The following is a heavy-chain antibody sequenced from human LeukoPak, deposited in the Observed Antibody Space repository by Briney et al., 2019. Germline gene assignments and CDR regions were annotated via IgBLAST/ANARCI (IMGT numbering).Heavy chain of an antibody. Sequence: SETLSLTCTVSGGSISNYYWSWIRQPPGKRLEWIGYIYYRGSTNYYPSLKSRVTISVDTSKNQFSLKLSSVTAADTAVYYCARFSGIAVAGPFDYWGQGTLVTVSS. D-gene: IGHD6-19*01. CDR1: GGSISNYY. J-gene: IGHJ4*02. V-gene: IGHV4-59*01. CDR2: IYYRGST. CDR3: ARFSGIAVAGPFDY.